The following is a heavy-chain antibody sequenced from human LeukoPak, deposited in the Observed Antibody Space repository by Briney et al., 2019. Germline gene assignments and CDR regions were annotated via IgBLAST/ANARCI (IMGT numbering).Heavy chain of an antibody. CDR2: ISGSGGST. Sequence: SGGSLRLSCAASGFTFSSYVMSWVRQAPGKGLEWVSAISGSGGSTYYADSVKGRFTISRDNSKNTLYLQMNSLRAEDTAVYYCAKSPRVVVTYFDYWGQGTLVTVSS. CDR1: GFTFSSYV. D-gene: IGHD3-22*01. J-gene: IGHJ4*02. CDR3: AKSPRVVVTYFDY. V-gene: IGHV3-23*01.